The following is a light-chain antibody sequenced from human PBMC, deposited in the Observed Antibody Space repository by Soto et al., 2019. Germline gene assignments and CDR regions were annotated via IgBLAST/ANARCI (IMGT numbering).Light chain of an antibody. Sequence: QSALTQPASVSGSPGQSITISCTGTSSHVGDYDYVSWYQQHPGKAPKLMIYEVRNRPSGVSNRFSGSKSGNTASLAISGLQAEDEANYYCSSYTNSNTWVFGGGTKLTVL. J-gene: IGLJ3*02. V-gene: IGLV2-14*01. CDR3: SSYTNSNTWV. CDR2: EVR. CDR1: SSHVGDYDY.